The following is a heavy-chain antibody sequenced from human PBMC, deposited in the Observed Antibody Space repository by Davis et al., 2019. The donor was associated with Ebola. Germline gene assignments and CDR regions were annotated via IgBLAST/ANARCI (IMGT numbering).Heavy chain of an antibody. Sequence: GESLKISCAGSGFTFSTYAMTWVRQAPGKGLEWVSRISGSGGDPHYADSVKGRFTISRDNSKNTLYLQMNSLRPDDTALYYCAKQDDSGWYGIDDCWGQGTLVTVSS. D-gene: IGHD6-19*01. J-gene: IGHJ4*02. CDR1: GFTFSTYA. CDR2: ISGSGGDP. CDR3: AKQDDSGWYGIDDC. V-gene: IGHV3-23*01.